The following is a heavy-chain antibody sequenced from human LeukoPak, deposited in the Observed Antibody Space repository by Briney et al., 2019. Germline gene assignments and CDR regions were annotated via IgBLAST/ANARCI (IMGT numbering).Heavy chain of an antibody. Sequence: PSETLSLTCAVSGYSISSGYYWGWIRQPPGKGLEWIGSIYHSGSTYYNPSLKSRVTISVGTSKNQFSLKLSSVTAADTAVYYCARQYSSSWHRFDYWGQGTLVTVSS. CDR1: GYSISSGYY. CDR2: IYHSGST. V-gene: IGHV4-38-2*01. J-gene: IGHJ4*02. CDR3: ARQYSSSWHRFDY. D-gene: IGHD6-13*01.